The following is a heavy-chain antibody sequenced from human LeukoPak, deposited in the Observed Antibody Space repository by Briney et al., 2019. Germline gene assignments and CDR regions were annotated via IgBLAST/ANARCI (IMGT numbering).Heavy chain of an antibody. CDR1: GGSISSGGYY. D-gene: IGHD3-22*01. J-gene: IGHJ4*02. Sequence: SQTLSLTCAVSGGSISSGGYYWSWIRQPPGKGLEWIGEINHSGSTNYNPSLKSRVTISVDTSKNQFSLKLSSVTAADTAVYYCARGGENYYDSSGYYYWGQGTLVTVSS. CDR3: ARGGENYYDSSGYYY. V-gene: IGHV4-30-2*01. CDR2: INHSGST.